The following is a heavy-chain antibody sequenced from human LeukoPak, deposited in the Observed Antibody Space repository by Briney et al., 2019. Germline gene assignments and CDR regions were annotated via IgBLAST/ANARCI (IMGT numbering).Heavy chain of an antibody. CDR1: GYRFTNYW. J-gene: IGHJ6*03. D-gene: IGHD6-19*01. CDR2: IYPGDSDT. CDR3: ARLRENIAVAGTALGGYYYYYYYMDV. V-gene: IGHV5-51*01. Sequence: GESLKISCKGSGYRFTNYWIGWVRQMPGKGLEWMGIIYPGDSDTRYSPSFQGQVTISADKSISTAYLQWSSLKASDTAMYYCARLRENIAVAGTALGGYYYYYYYMDVWGKGTTVTVSS.